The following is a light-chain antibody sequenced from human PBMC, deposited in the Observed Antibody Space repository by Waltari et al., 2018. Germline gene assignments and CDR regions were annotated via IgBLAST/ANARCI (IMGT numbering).Light chain of an antibody. CDR1: SSNIGSNY. Sequence: QSVLTQPPSASGTPGQRVTISRSGSSSNIGSNYVCWYQQLPGAAPKLLNYRSNPRPAVFPGRFCGSKSGTSASLAISERRSEDEAVYYCAAWDDSLSRLVFGAGTTVTIL. J-gene: IGLJ1*01. CDR2: RSN. V-gene: IGLV1-47*01. CDR3: AAWDDSLSRLV.